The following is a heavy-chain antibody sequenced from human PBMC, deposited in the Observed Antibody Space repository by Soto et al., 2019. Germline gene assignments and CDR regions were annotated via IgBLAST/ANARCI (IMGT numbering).Heavy chain of an antibody. CDR3: ARGGTMVQFDY. V-gene: IGHV3-72*01. J-gene: IGHJ4*02. CDR1: GFTFSDHY. CDR2: IRNKANSYTT. D-gene: IGHD1-7*01. Sequence: PGGSLRLSCAASGFTFSDHYIDWVRQAPWKGLEWVGRIRNKANSYTTEYAASVKGRFTISRDDSKNSLYLQMNSLKTEDTAVYYCARGGTMVQFDYWGQGTLVTVSS.